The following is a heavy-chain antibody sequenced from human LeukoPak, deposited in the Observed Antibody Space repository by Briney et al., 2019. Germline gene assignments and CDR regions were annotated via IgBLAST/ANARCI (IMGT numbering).Heavy chain of an antibody. Sequence: ASVKVSCKASGYTFTSYGISWVRQAPGQGLEWMGWISAYNGNTNYAQKLQGRVTMTTDTSTSTAYMELRSLRSDDTAVYYCARDRPPVHYYYGMDVWGQGTTVTVSS. CDR1: GYTFTSYG. J-gene: IGHJ6*02. CDR3: ARDRPPVHYYYGMDV. D-gene: IGHD6-6*01. CDR2: ISAYNGNT. V-gene: IGHV1-18*01.